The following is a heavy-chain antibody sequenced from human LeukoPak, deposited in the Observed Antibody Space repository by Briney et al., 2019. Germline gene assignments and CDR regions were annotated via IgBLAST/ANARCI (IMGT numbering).Heavy chain of an antibody. Sequence: GGSLRLSCAASGFTFSSYGMHWIRQAPGKGLEWVSFIRYDGSNKYYADSVKGRFTISRDNSKNTLYLQMNSLRAGDTAVYYCARALRGLPYYYYGMDVWGQGTTVTVSS. J-gene: IGHJ6*02. D-gene: IGHD4-17*01. V-gene: IGHV3-30*02. CDR3: ARALRGLPYYYYGMDV. CDR1: GFTFSSYG. CDR2: IRYDGSNK.